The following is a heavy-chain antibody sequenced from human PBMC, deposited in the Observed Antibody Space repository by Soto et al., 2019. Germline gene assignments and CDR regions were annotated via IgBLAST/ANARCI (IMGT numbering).Heavy chain of an antibody. Sequence: SETLSLTCAVYGGSFSGYYWSWIRQPPGKGLEWIGEINHSGSTNYNPSLKSRVTISVDTSKNQFSLKLSSVTAADTAVYYCARGYSGCDRDRWYRSYYYYGMDVWGQGTTVTVSS. CDR2: INHSGST. D-gene: IGHD5-12*01. CDR1: GGSFSGYY. CDR3: ARGYSGCDRDRWYRSYYYYGMDV. J-gene: IGHJ6*02. V-gene: IGHV4-34*01.